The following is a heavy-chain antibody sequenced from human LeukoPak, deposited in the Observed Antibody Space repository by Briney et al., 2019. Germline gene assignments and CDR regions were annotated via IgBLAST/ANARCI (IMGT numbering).Heavy chain of an antibody. CDR2: ISAAGGIT. D-gene: IGHD2-15*01. CDR1: GFTFSSYA. J-gene: IGHJ4*02. V-gene: IGHV3-23*01. CDR3: AGYYCSSGTCRKYLDY. Sequence: GGSLRLSCAASGFTFSSYAMSWVRQAPGKGLEWVSTISAAGGITYYADSVKGRFTISRDNSKNTLFLQMSSLRAEDTAVYYCAGYYCSSGTCRKYLDYWDQGTLVTVSS.